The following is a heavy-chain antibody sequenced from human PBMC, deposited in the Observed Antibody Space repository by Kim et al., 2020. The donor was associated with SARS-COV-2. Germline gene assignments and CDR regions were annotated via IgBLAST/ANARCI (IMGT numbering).Heavy chain of an antibody. CDR2: LKQDGSET. V-gene: IGHV3-7*03. Sequence: GGSLRLSCVASGFTFSTYWMTWVRQAPGKGLEWVASLKQDGSETYYVDSVKGRFTVSRDNAKNSLFLRMNSLIGEDTAVYYCARDKGPNLFDYWGQGTLV. CDR1: GFTFSTYW. J-gene: IGHJ4*02. CDR3: ARDKGPNLFDY.